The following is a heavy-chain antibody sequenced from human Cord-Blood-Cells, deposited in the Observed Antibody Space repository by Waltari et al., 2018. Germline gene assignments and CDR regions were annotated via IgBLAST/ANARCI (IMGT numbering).Heavy chain of an antibody. CDR3: ARDRDRAKLCDY. CDR2: IWYEGRNK. D-gene: IGHD3-10*01. J-gene: IGHJ4*02. V-gene: IGHV3-33*01. Sequence: QVQLVESVGGVVQPGSSLRLSCAASGFTFSSYGMHWVRQAPGKGMGWVAVIWYEGRNKYYADAVKGRFTIARDNSKTTLYLQMNSLRAEYTAVDYCARDRDRAKLCDYWGQGTMVTVSS. CDR1: GFTFSSYG.